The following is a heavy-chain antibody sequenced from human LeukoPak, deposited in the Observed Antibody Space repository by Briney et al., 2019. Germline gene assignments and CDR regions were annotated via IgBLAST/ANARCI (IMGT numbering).Heavy chain of an antibody. J-gene: IGHJ4*02. Sequence: ASVKVSCKASGYTFTSYGISWVRQAPGQGLEWMGWISAYNGNTNYAQKLQGRVTMTTDTSTRTAYMELRSLRSDDTAVYYCASTYHDSSGYYYNFDYWGQGTLVTVSS. CDR2: ISAYNGNT. V-gene: IGHV1-18*01. D-gene: IGHD3-22*01. CDR1: GYTFTSYG. CDR3: ASTYHDSSGYYYNFDY.